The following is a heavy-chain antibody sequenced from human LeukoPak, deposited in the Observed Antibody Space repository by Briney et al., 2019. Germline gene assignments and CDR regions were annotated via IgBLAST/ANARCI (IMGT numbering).Heavy chain of an antibody. Sequence: PSETLSLTCAVSGYSISSSTWWGWIRQPPGKGLEWIGYIYYSGSIYYNPSLKSRVTMSVDTSQNQFSLKPRSVTAVDTAVYYCAKIGYCRTTTCSGAFDYWGQGTLVTVSS. CDR2: IYYSGSI. D-gene: IGHD2-2*03. CDR1: GYSISSSTW. CDR3: AKIGYCRTTTCSGAFDY. V-gene: IGHV4-28*05. J-gene: IGHJ4*02.